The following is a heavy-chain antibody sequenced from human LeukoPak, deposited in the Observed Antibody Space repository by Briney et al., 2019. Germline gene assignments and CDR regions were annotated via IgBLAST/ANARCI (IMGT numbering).Heavy chain of an antibody. D-gene: IGHD4-17*01. CDR1: GFTFSSYG. CDR3: AKNIETTPVTRLRPLPWSAP. CDR2: ISYDGSNK. V-gene: IGHV3-30*18. J-gene: IGHJ5*02. Sequence: PGGSLRLSCAASGFTFSSYGMHWVRQAPGKGLEWVAVISYDGSNKYYADSVKGRFTISRDNSKNTLYLQMNSLRAEDTAVYYCAKNIETTPVTRLRPLPWSAPGGQGPLVTVSS.